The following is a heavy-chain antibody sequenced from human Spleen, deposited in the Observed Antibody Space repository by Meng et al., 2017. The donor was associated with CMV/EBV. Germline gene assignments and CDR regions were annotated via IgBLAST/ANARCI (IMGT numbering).Heavy chain of an antibody. J-gene: IGHJ4*02. CDR3: AKDRAHDYGYPGLDY. D-gene: IGHD4-17*01. CDR2: ISGSGGST. CDR1: GFTFSSYA. Sequence: GGSLRLSCAASGFTFSSYAMSWVRQAPGKGLEWVSAISGSGGSTYYADSVKGRFAISRDNSKNTLYLQMNSLRAEDTAVYYCAKDRAHDYGYPGLDYWGQGTLVTVSS. V-gene: IGHV3-23*01.